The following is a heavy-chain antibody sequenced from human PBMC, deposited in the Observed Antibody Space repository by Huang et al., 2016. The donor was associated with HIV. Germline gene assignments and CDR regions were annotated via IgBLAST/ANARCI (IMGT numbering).Heavy chain of an antibody. D-gene: IGHD3-3*01. CDR2: SPDVGKKK. V-gene: IGHV3-30*04. CDR3: ARGASFSYFTLRSGYSPDHDAFDI. CDR1: EFTLNNYA. Sequence: QVQLVASGGGVAQPGRSLRLSCAASEFTLNNYAMAWVRQAPGKGLGLEAVSPDVGKKKHYADSVKDRFTSARDNSKNTLYLQMNSLRPEDTAVYFCARGASFSYFTLRSGYSPDHDAFDIWGQGTVVIVSS. J-gene: IGHJ3*02.